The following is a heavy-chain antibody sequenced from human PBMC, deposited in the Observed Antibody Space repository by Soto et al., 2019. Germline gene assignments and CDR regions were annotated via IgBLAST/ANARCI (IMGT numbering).Heavy chain of an antibody. D-gene: IGHD3-22*01. CDR1: GGSISRDDYS. CDR2: ISGSGNT. J-gene: IGHJ4*02. Sequence: SETLSLTCAVSGGSISRDDYSWSWIRQPPGKGLEWLGYISGSGNTYYNPSLKSRATISADSPQNQFSLQLTSVHAADTAVYFCASGSTDYFGSNGYHGYYDYWGQGTLVTVST. V-gene: IGHV4-30-2*01. CDR3: ASGSTDYFGSNGYHGYYDY.